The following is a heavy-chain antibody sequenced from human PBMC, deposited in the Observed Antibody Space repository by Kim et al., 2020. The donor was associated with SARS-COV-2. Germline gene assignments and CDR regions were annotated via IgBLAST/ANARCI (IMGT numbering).Heavy chain of an antibody. D-gene: IGHD3-3*01. V-gene: IGHV3-48*02. CDR3: ASLFGGTGYAFDI. CDR1: GFTFSSYS. CDR2: ISSSSSTI. Sequence: LSLTCAASGFTFSSYSMNWVRQAPGKGLEWVSYISSSSSTIYYADSVKGRFTISRDNAKNSLYLQMNSLRDEDTAVYYCASLFGGTGYAFDIWGQGTMVTVSS. J-gene: IGHJ3*02.